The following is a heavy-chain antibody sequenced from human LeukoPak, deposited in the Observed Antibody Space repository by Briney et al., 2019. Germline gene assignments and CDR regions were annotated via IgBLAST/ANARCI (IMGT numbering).Heavy chain of an antibody. V-gene: IGHV3-21*01. CDR3: ATETIGRHYDY. Sequence: GGSLRLSCAASGFTFSSCGFTWVRQAPGKGLEWVSSIGPTGTDRYYADSVRGRFTISRDNAKNSMYLQMDSLRDEDTAVYYCATETIGRHYDYWGQGTLLTVSS. CDR1: GFTFSSCG. J-gene: IGHJ4*02. D-gene: IGHD1-14*01. CDR2: IGPTGTDR.